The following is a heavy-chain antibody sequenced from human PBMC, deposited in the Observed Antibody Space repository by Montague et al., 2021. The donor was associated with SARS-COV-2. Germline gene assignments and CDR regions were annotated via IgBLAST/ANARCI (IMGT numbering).Heavy chain of an antibody. Sequence: SETLSLTCTVSGGSVSSATYYWSWIRQPPGKGLEWIGYINYSGSTSYNPSLKSRVTISVDPSKNQFSLKLSSVTAADTAVYYCAREDRWNWSDPWGQGTLVIVSS. CDR2: INYSGST. D-gene: IGHD5-24*01. V-gene: IGHV4-61*01. CDR1: GGSVSSATYY. CDR3: AREDRWNWSDP. J-gene: IGHJ5*02.